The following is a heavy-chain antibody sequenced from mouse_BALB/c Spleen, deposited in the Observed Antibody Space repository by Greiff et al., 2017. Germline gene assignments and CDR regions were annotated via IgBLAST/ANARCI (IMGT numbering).Heavy chain of an antibody. CDR1: GYSITSDYA. CDR3: AIRDSSGPFAY. D-gene: IGHD3-2*01. Sequence: EVKLMESGPGLVKPSQSLSLTCNVTGYSITSDYAWNWIRQFPGNKLEWMGYISYSGSTSYNPSLKSRISITRDTSKNQFFLQLNSVTTEDTATYYCAIRDSSGPFAYWGQGTLVTVSA. CDR2: ISYSGST. V-gene: IGHV3-2*02. J-gene: IGHJ3*01.